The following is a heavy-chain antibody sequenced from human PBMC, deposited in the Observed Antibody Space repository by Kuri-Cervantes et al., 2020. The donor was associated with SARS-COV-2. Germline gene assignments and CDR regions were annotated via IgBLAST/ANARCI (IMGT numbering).Heavy chain of an antibody. Sequence: GESLKISCAASGFTFSNAWMNWVRQAPGKGLEWVGRIKSKTDGGTTDYAAPVKGRFTISRDDSKNTLYLQMNSLKAEDTAVYYCAKDRSGVQYNWNLGDYWGQGTLVTVSS. CDR2: IKSKTDGGTT. D-gene: IGHD1-20*01. CDR3: AKDRSGVQYNWNLGDY. V-gene: IGHV3-15*07. J-gene: IGHJ4*02. CDR1: GFTFSNAW.